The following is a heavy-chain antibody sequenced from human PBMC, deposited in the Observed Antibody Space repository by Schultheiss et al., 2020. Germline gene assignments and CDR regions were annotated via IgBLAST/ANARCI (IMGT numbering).Heavy chain of an antibody. CDR2: INHSGST. V-gene: IGHV4-34*01. J-gene: IGHJ4*02. Sequence: SQTLSLTCAVYGGSFRGYYWSWIRQPPGKGLEWIGEINHSGSTNYNPSLKSRVTISVDTSKNQFSLKLSSVTAADTAVYYCARAGRSVTTYFDYWGQGTLVTVSS. D-gene: IGHD4-17*01. CDR3: ARAGRSVTTYFDY. CDR1: GGSFRGYY.